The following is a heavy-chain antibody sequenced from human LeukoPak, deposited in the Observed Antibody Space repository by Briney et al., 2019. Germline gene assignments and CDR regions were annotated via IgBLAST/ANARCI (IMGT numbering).Heavy chain of an antibody. J-gene: IGHJ6*02. Sequence: PGGSVRLSCAASGFTFSSSAMSWVRQVPGKGLEWVSGISASGGSTSYADSVKGRFTISRDNSKNTLYLQMNSLRAEDTAVYYCARVMLLEQWLPAVDYYYYGMDVWGQGTTVTVSS. CDR2: ISASGGST. CDR1: GFTFSSSA. D-gene: IGHD6-19*01. CDR3: ARVMLLEQWLPAVDYYYYGMDV. V-gene: IGHV3-23*01.